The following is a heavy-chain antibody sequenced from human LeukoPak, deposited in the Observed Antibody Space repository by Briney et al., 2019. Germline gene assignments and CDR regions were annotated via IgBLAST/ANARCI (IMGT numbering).Heavy chain of an antibody. CDR1: GFTFGTYG. D-gene: IGHD7-27*01. J-gene: IGHJ2*01. CDR3: ARELVSLGTGYFDL. V-gene: IGHV3-23*01. CDR2: ITGSSTWT. Sequence: PGGSLRLSCEASGFTFGTYGMTWVRQARWKGLEWVSGITGSSTWTYYADSVRGRFTISRDNSKNTLHLQMNNLTADDTAIYYCARELVSLGTGYFDLWGRGTLVTVSS.